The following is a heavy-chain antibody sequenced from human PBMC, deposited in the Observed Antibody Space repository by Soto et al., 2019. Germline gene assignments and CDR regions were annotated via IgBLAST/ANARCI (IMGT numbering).Heavy chain of an antibody. J-gene: IGHJ6*02. D-gene: IGHD3-16*01. CDR1: GYIFVNYG. CDR2: ISPYSGNT. Sequence: QVQLVQSGDEVRKPGSPVKVSCKASGYIFVNYGIAWVRQAPGQGLEWMGWISPYSGNTHYASKVQGRLTMTTDTXXSPAYLALGSLTSDDTAVYYCAMVDNYVTPTPQDVWGQGTTVTVSS. V-gene: IGHV1-18*01. CDR3: AMVDNYVTPTPQDV.